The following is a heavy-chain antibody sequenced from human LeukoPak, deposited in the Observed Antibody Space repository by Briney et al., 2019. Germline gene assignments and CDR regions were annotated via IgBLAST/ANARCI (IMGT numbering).Heavy chain of an antibody. CDR3: AKGTTVSKSTYYSDY. V-gene: IGHV3-23*01. Sequence: GGSLRLSCAASGFTFGAYSMNWVRQTPGKGLEWVSAIRGSGDTTYYADSVKGRFTISRDNSKSTLYLQMNSLRAEDTALYYCAKGTTVSKSTYYSDYWGQGTLVSVSS. CDR1: GFTFGAYS. CDR2: IRGSGDTT. D-gene: IGHD4-11*01. J-gene: IGHJ4*02.